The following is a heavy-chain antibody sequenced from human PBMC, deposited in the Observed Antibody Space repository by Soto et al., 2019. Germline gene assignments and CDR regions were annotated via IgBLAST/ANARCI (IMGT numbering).Heavy chain of an antibody. D-gene: IGHD3-3*01. CDR1: GYTFTGYY. J-gene: IGHJ5*02. CDR2: INPNSGGT. Sequence: ASVKVSCKASGYTFTGYYMRWVRQAPGQGLEWMGWINPNSGGTNYAQKFQGRVTMTRDTSISTAYMELSRLRSDDTAVYYCARDLSGGFLEWLSWGQGTLVTVSS. V-gene: IGHV1-2*02. CDR3: ARDLSGGFLEWLS.